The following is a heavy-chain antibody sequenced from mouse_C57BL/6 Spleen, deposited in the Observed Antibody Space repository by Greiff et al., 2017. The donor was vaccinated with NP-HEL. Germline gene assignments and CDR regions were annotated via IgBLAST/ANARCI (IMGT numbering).Heavy chain of an antibody. D-gene: IGHD2-1*01. CDR3: ARKGIYYGNFDY. CDR1: GYTFTDYN. J-gene: IGHJ2*01. V-gene: IGHV1-18*01. CDR2: INPNNGGT. Sequence: EVQLQESGPELVKPGASVKIPCKASGYTFTDYNMDWVKQSHGKSLEWIGDINPNNGGTNYNQKFKGKATLTVDKSSSTAYMELRSLTSEDTAVYYCARKGIYYGNFDYWGQGTTLTVSS.